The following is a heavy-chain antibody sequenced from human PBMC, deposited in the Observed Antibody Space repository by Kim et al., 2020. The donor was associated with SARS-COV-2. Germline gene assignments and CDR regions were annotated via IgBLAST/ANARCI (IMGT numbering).Heavy chain of an antibody. CDR3: ARAYIWNNYYYYRMDV. V-gene: IGHV4-59*01. CDR1: GDSINNIY. D-gene: IGHD1-1*01. J-gene: IGHJ6*02. CDR2: IFYSGNT. Sequence: SETLSLTCTVSGDSINNIYWSWVRQSPEKGLEWIGYIFYSGNTNYNPSLKSRVTISVDTSKNQFYLKITSVTPADTAVYFCARAYIWNNYYYYRMDVWG.